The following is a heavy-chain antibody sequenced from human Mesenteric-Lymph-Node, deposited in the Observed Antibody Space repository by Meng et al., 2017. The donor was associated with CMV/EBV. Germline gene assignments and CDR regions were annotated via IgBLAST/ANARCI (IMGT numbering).Heavy chain of an antibody. J-gene: IGHJ4*02. D-gene: IGHD3-9*01. V-gene: IGHV3-66*01. CDR1: EFNY. CDR2: LYSGGDT. Sequence: GGSLRLSCEVSEFNYMSRVRQAPGKGPEWVSVLYSGGDTFYADSVKGRFTISRDNAKNSLYLQMNSLRAEDTAVYYCVSEPYDTLTGLPGWYFDTWGQGALVTVSS. CDR3: VSEPYDTLTGLPGWYFDT.